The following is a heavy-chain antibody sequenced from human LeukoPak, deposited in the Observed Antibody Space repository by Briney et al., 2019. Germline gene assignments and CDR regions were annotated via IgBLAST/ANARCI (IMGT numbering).Heavy chain of an antibody. V-gene: IGHV1-69*05. CDR3: AWEDYSNYFGVMDV. CDR1: GGTFSSYA. Sequence: SVKVSCKASGGTFSSYAISWVRQAPGQGLEWMGGIIPIFGTANYAQKFQGRVTITTDESTSTACMKLSSLRSEDTAVYYCAWEDYSNYFGVMDVWGKGTTVTVSS. D-gene: IGHD4-11*01. J-gene: IGHJ6*04. CDR2: IIPIFGTA.